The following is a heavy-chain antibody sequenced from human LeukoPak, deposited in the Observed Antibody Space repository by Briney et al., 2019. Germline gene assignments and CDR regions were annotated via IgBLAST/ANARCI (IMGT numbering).Heavy chain of an antibody. J-gene: IGHJ4*02. V-gene: IGHV4-59*01. CDR2: IYYSGST. Sequence: PSETLPLTCTVSGGSISYYYWSWIRQPPGKGLEWIGYIYYSGSTNYNPSLKSRVAISVDTSKNQFSLKLSSVTAADTAVYYCARVRIGFDYWGQGTLVTASS. CDR3: ARVRIGFDY. D-gene: IGHD2-15*01. CDR1: GGSISYYY.